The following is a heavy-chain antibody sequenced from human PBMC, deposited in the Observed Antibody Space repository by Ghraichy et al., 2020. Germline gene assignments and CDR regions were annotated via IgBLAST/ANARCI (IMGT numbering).Heavy chain of an antibody. CDR1: GFTFSNSW. D-gene: IGHD6-13*01. V-gene: IGHV3-15*01. CDR2: INSKTDGGAT. J-gene: IGHJ6*02. CDR3: ATFLAAADTLVYYYYHAMDV. Sequence: GGSLRPSCAASGFTFSNSWMSWVRQAPGKGLEWVGRINSKTDGGATDYAAPVKGRFTISRDDSKNTLYLHSNSLKTEDTAIYYCATFLAAADTLVYYYYHAMDVWGQGTTVTVSS.